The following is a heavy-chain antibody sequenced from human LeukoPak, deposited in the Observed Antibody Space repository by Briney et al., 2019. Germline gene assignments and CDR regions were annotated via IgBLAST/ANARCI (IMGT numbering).Heavy chain of an antibody. J-gene: IGHJ5*01. CDR2: FTSRSRSI. V-gene: IGHV3-21*01. Sequence: GGSLRLSCAASGFTFSSYSMTWVRQAPGKGLEWVSSFTSRSRSIYYADSVKGRFTISRDNAKNSLFLQMNSLRAEDTAVYYCARVGSHRNSGYDSWGQGTLVTVSS. CDR1: GFTFSSYS. CDR3: ARVGSHRNSGYDS. D-gene: IGHD5-12*01.